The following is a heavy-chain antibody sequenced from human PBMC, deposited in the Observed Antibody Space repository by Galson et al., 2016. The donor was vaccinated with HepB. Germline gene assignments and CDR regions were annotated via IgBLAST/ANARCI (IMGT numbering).Heavy chain of an antibody. J-gene: IGHJ3*02. CDR3: ARDQYYEMLTGYRSAQTSDI. CDR1: GYMFSSYG. D-gene: IGHD3-9*01. V-gene: IGHV1-18*04. CDR2: ISVFNGDT. Sequence: SVKVSCKASGYMFSSYGIRWVRQAPGQGLEWMGWISVFNGDTNYAQKLQGRVTLTTDTSTNIAYMELRSLRSDDTAVYYCARDQYYEMLTGYRSAQTSDIWGQGTMVTVSS.